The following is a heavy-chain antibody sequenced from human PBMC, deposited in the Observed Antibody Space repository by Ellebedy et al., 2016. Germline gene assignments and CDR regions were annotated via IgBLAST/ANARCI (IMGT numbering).Heavy chain of an antibody. CDR3: AKDHQRHWYFDL. Sequence: GGSLRLXXAASGFTFSSYSMNWVRQAPGKGLEWVAVISYDGSNKYYADSVKGRFTISRDNSKNTLYLQMNSLRAEDTAVYYCAKDHQRHWYFDLWGRGTLVTVSS. CDR2: ISYDGSNK. J-gene: IGHJ2*01. V-gene: IGHV3-30*18. CDR1: GFTFSSYS.